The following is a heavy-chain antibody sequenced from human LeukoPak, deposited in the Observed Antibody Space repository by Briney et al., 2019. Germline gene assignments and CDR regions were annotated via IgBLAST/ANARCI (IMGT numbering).Heavy chain of an antibody. V-gene: IGHV1-18*01. D-gene: IGHD6-13*01. Sequence: GASVKVSCKASSYTFTSYGISWVRQAPGQGLEWMGWISAYNGNTNYAQKLQGRVTMTTDTSTSTAYMELRSLRSDDTAVYYCARTRQSSSSWYCWFDPWGQGTLVTVSS. J-gene: IGHJ5*02. CDR1: SYTFTSYG. CDR2: ISAYNGNT. CDR3: ARTRQSSSSWYCWFDP.